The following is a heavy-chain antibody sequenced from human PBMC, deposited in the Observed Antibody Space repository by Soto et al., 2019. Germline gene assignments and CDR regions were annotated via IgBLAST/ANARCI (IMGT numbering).Heavy chain of an antibody. CDR2: ISANNDNT. V-gene: IGHV1-18*01. J-gene: IGHJ5*01. CDR3: VRCVTWFDS. Sequence: GVPEKVFCEASGYPFTRYYVSWVRQAPGQGLEWIGWISANNDNTDFAQRFQDRVTLTTDTFTRTAYRELRSLQSDDSAGYYWVRCVTWFDSWGQGALVKVSS. CDR1: GYPFTRYY.